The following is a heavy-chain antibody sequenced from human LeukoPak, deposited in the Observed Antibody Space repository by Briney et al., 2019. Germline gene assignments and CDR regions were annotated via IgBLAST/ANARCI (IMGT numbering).Heavy chain of an antibody. Sequence: GASVKVSCKASGGTFSSYAISWVRQAPGQGLEWMGGIIPIFGTANYAQKFQGRVTITTDESTSTAYMELSSLRSEDTAVYYCASTSDYHYDFWCAPDYWGQGTLVTVSS. D-gene: IGHD3-3*01. V-gene: IGHV1-69*05. CDR2: IIPIFGTA. J-gene: IGHJ4*02. CDR1: GGTFSSYA. CDR3: ASTSDYHYDFWCAPDY.